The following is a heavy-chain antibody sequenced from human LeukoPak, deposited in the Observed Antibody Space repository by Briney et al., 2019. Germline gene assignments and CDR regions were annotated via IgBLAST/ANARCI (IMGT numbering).Heavy chain of an antibody. D-gene: IGHD3-10*01. CDR2: IYPGDSDT. J-gene: IGHJ6*03. V-gene: IGHV5-51*01. CDR3: ARPRPDYGSGRTGWYYYYYMDV. CDR1: GYSFTSYW. Sequence: GESLKISCKGSGYSFTSYWIGWVRQMPGKGLEWMGIIYPGDSDTRYSPPFQGQVTISADKSISTAYLQWSSLKASDTAMYYCARPRPDYGSGRTGWYYYYYMDVWGKGTTVTVSS.